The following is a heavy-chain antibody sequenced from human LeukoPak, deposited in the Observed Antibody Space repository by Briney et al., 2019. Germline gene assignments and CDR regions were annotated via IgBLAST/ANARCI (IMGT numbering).Heavy chain of an antibody. V-gene: IGHV3-7*05. CDR2: IKQTGSEK. CDR1: GFTFSRFT. J-gene: IGHJ4*02. Sequence: GGSLRLSCAASGFTFSRFTINWVRQAPGKGLEWVANIKQTGSEKYYVDSVKGRFTISRDNAKNSLFLQMNSLRAEDTAVYYCATQPTSGSSVDYWGQGTLVTVSS. CDR3: ATQPTSGSSVDY. D-gene: IGHD6-13*01.